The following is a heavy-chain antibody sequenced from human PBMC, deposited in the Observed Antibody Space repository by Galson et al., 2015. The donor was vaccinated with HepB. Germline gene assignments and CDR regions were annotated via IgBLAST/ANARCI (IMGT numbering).Heavy chain of an antibody. V-gene: IGHV3-23*01. J-gene: IGHJ4*02. D-gene: IGHD6-19*01. CDR1: GFTFSNYA. CDR3: AKSGGIAMPGIKPPPDY. CDR2: LGGSGGST. Sequence: SLRLSCAASGFTFSNYAMSWVRQGPGKGLEWVSALGGSGGSTYYADSVKGRFTISRDNSKSTLYLQMNSLRAEDTAVYYCAKSGGIAMPGIKPPPDYWGQGTLVTV.